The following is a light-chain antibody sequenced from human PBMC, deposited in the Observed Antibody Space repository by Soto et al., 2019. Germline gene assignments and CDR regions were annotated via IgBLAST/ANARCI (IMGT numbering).Light chain of an antibody. J-gene: IGKJ3*01. Sequence: DVQMTQSPSSLSASVGDNVTITCRASQGISNSLAWYQQTPGKVPKLLIYSASTLQSGVPSRFSGGGSGTVFTLTINSLQPEDVASYYCQKYNSAPFTFGPGTKVDLK. CDR2: SAS. CDR1: QGISNS. V-gene: IGKV1-27*01. CDR3: QKYNSAPFT.